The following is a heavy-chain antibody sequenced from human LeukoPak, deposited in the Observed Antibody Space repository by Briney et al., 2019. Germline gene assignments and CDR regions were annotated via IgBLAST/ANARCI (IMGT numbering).Heavy chain of an antibody. D-gene: IGHD3-16*02. V-gene: IGHV4-59*12. Sequence: PSETLSLTCTVSGGSISSYYWSWIRQPPGKGLEWIGYIYYSGSTNYNPSLKSRVTISVDTSKNQFSLKLSSVTAADTAVYYCARTLDEVIVDYWGQGTLVTVSS. J-gene: IGHJ4*02. CDR1: GGSISSYY. CDR2: IYYSGST. CDR3: ARTLDEVIVDY.